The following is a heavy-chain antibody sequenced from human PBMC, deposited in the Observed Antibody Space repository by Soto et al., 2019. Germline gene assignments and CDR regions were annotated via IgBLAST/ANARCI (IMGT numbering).Heavy chain of an antibody. J-gene: IGHJ4*02. CDR1: GGSISSSSYY. D-gene: IGHD3-10*01. CDR3: ARRITMVRVPYYFDY. V-gene: IGHV4-39*01. Sequence: SETLSLTCTVSGGSISSSSYYWGWIRQPPGKGLEWIGSIYYSGSTYYNPSLKSRVTISVDTSKNQFSLKLSSVTAADTAVYYCARRITMVRVPYYFDYWGQGTLVTSPQ. CDR2: IYYSGST.